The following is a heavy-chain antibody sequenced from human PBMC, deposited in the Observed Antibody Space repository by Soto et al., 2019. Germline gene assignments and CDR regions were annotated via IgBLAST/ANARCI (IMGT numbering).Heavy chain of an antibody. V-gene: IGHV1-18*01. J-gene: IGHJ6*02. CDR3: VRDLYRNGNDGPMDYYDGMDV. D-gene: IGHD1-20*01. CDR2: ISAYNGNT. Sequence: ASVKVSCKASGYTFTSYGISWVRQAPGQGLEWMGWISAYNGNTNYAQKLQGRVTMTTDTSTSTAYMDLRSLRSDATAVYYCVRDLYRNGNDGPMDYYDGMDVWGQGTTVTVSS. CDR1: GYTFTSYG.